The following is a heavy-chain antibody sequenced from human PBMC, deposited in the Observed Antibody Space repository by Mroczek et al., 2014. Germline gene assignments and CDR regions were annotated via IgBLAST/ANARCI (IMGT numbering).Heavy chain of an antibody. CDR1: GFTFSSYG. J-gene: IGHJ4*02. V-gene: IGHV3-33*01. D-gene: IGHD4-23*01. CDR2: IWYDGSNK. CDR3: ARDPDYGGNPTEIFDY. Sequence: ESGGGVVQPGRSLRLSCAASGFTFSSYGMHWVRQAPGKGLEWVAVIWYDGSNKYYADSVKGRFTISRDNSKNTLYLQMNSLRAEDTAVYYCARDPDYGGNPTEIFDYWGQGTLVTVSS.